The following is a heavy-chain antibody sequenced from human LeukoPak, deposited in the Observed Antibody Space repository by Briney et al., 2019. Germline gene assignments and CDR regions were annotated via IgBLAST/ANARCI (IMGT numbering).Heavy chain of an antibody. CDR1: GFTLGDHA. Sequence: GGSLRLSCIASGFTLGDHAMSWVRQAPGKGLEGVGFIRTKAYGGTTEYAASVKGRFTILRDDSTSIAYLQMNGLKAEDTAVYYCGRHLLRSVGATGLDFWGQGTLVTVAS. J-gene: IGHJ4*02. D-gene: IGHD1-26*01. CDR3: GRHLLRSVGATGLDF. V-gene: IGHV3-49*04. CDR2: IRTKAYGGTT.